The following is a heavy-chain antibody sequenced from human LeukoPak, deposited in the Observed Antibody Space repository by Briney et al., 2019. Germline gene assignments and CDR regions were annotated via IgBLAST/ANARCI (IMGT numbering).Heavy chain of an antibody. CDR3: ARALFTYYDFWSGPTYYMDV. Sequence: ASVKVSCKASGYTFTSYYMHWVRQAPGQGLEWMGIINSSGGSTSYAQKFQGRVTMTRDMSTSTVYMELSSLRSEDTAVYYCARALFTYYDFWSGPTYYMDVWGKGTTVTVSS. J-gene: IGHJ6*03. CDR2: INSSGGST. D-gene: IGHD3-3*01. V-gene: IGHV1-46*01. CDR1: GYTFTSYY.